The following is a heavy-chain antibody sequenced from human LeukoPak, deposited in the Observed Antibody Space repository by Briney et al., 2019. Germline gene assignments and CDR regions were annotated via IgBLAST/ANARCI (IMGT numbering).Heavy chain of an antibody. CDR3: TTTYYYDSSGYYYAGY. D-gene: IGHD3-22*01. Sequence: GGSLRLSCAASGFTFSNAWMSWVRQAPGKGLEWVGSIKSKSDGGTTDYAAPVKGSFTISRDDSKNTLYLQMNSLKTEDTAVYYCTTTYYYDSSGYYYAGYWGQGTLVTVSS. CDR1: GFTFSNAW. V-gene: IGHV3-15*01. CDR2: IKSKSDGGTT. J-gene: IGHJ4*02.